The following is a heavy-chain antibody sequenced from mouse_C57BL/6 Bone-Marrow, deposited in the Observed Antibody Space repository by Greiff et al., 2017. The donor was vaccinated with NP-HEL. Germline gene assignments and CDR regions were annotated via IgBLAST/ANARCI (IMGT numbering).Heavy chain of an antibody. D-gene: IGHD4-1*01. J-gene: IGHJ4*01. Sequence: VQLQQSGAELVRPGPSVKMSCKASGYTFTNYWIGWAKQRPGHGLEWIGDIYPGGGYTNYNEKFKGKATLTADKSSSTAYMQFSSLTSEDSAIYYCARRGLGRAMDYWGQGTSVTVSS. CDR3: ARRGLGRAMDY. CDR1: GYTFTNYW. V-gene: IGHV1-63*01. CDR2: IYPGGGYT.